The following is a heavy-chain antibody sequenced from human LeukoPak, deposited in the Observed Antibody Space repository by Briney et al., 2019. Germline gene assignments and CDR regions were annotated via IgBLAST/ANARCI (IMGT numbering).Heavy chain of an antibody. D-gene: IGHD2-2*01. V-gene: IGHV4-59*01. CDR1: GGSISSYY. CDR2: IYYSGST. Sequence: PSETLSLTRTVSGGSISSYYWSWIRQPPGKGLEWIGYIYYSGSTNYNPSLKSRVTISVDTSKNQFSLKLSSVTAADTAVYYCARDRLIRLGVPEYGMDVWGQGTTVTVSS. J-gene: IGHJ6*02. CDR3: ARDRLIRLGVPEYGMDV.